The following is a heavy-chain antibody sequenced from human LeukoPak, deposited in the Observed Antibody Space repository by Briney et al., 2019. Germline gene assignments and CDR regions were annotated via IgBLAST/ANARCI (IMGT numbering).Heavy chain of an antibody. Sequence: GGSLRLSCAPSGFTFSNFWISWVRQAPGKGLEWVSSISFSGTTTYYADSVKGRFTVSRDNSKNTLYLQMDGLRAEDTAVYYCARDPTELQLLSYYFDYWGQGTLVAVSS. CDR3: ARDPTELQLLSYYFDY. D-gene: IGHD2-2*01. CDR1: GFTFSNFW. V-gene: IGHV3-23*01. CDR2: ISFSGTTT. J-gene: IGHJ4*02.